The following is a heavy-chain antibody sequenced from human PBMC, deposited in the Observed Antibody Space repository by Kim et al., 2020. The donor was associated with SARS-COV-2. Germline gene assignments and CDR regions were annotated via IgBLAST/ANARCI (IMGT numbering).Heavy chain of an antibody. Sequence: GGSLRLSCAASGFTFSNAWMSWVRQAPGKGLEWVGRIKSKTDGGTTDYAAPVKGRFTISRDDSKNTLYLQMNSLKTEDTAVYYCTTDRPIAAAKNWFDPWGQGTLVTVSS. CDR3: TTDRPIAAAKNWFDP. V-gene: IGHV3-15*01. CDR2: IKSKTDGGTT. CDR1: GFTFSNAW. J-gene: IGHJ5*02. D-gene: IGHD6-13*01.